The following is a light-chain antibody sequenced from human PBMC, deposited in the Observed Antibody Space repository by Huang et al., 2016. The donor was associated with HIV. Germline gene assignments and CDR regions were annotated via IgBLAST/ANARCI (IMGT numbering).Light chain of an antibody. Sequence: EIVMTQSPATLSVSPGERATLSCRASQSVGSNLAWYQQKPGQAPRLLIYVASTRATGIAARFSGSGSGTEFSLTISSLQSEDFAVYYCQQYNNWPLSFGQGTELEIK. J-gene: IGKJ2*01. CDR1: QSVGSN. CDR2: VAS. V-gene: IGKV3-15*01. CDR3: QQYNNWPLS.